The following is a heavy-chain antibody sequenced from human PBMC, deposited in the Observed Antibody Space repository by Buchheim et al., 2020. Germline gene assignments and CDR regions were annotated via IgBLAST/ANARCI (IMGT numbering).Heavy chain of an antibody. CDR1: GFTFSSYS. CDR3: ARESDFDWLFTSTFGHHNWFDP. V-gene: IGHV3-21*01. CDR2: ISSSSSYI. Sequence: EVQLVESGGGLVKPGGSLRLSCAASGFTFSSYSMNWVRQAPGKGLEWVSSISSSSSYIYYADSVKGRFTISRDNAKNSLYLQMNSLRAEDTAVYYCARESDFDWLFTSTFGHHNWFDPWGQGTL. D-gene: IGHD3-9*01. J-gene: IGHJ5*02.